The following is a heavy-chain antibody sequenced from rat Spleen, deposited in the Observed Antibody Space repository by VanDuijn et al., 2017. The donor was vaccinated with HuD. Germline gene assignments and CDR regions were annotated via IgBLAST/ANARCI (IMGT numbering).Heavy chain of an antibody. CDR2: INYAGSGT. CDR3: VRHDDY. CDR1: GFIFSDHY. V-gene: IGHV5-7*01. J-gene: IGHJ2*01. Sequence: EVQLVESGGGLVQPGRSLKLSCAASGFIFSDHYVAWVRQAPTKGLEWVATINYAGSGTYYRDSVKGRFTISRDNAKSTLYLQMDSLRSEDTATYYCVRHDDYWGQGVMVTVSS.